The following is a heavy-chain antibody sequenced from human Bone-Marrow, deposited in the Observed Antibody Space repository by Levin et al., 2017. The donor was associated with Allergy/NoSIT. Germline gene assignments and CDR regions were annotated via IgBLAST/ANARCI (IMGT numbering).Heavy chain of an antibody. CDR3: ARDGAYKDFWSGYFDPSPYYYNGMDF. CDR2: IWHDGSKK. Sequence: HAGGSLRLSCAASGFIFSTYGMYWVRQAPGKGLEWVSVIWHDGSKKYYTDSVKGRFTISRDNSKNTLYLQMKSLRVEDTAVYYCARDGAYKDFWSGYFDPSPYYYNGMDFWGQGTTVTVSS. D-gene: IGHD3-3*01. J-gene: IGHJ6*02. V-gene: IGHV3-33*01. CDR1: GFIFSTYG.